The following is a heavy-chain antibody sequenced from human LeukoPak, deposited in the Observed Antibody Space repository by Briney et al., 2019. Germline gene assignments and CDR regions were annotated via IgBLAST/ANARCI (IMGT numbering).Heavy chain of an antibody. D-gene: IGHD2/OR15-2a*01. CDR1: GFTFRNYA. Sequence: GALRLSCAASGFTFRNYAMNWVRQAPGRGVGWVSFIFSSSTYIYYTDSVKGRFTISRDNARNSLYLQMDNLRAEDTGVYYCARDFYDGFALDYWGQGTLVTVSS. CDR3: ARDFYDGFALDY. V-gene: IGHV3-21*03. J-gene: IGHJ4*02. CDR2: IFSSSTYI.